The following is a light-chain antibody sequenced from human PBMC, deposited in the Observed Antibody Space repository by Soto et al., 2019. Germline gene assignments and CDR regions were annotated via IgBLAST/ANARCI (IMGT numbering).Light chain of an antibody. V-gene: IGKV3-20*01. J-gene: IGKJ4*01. CDR1: QSVSRNY. CDR2: GAS. Sequence: EIVLTQSPGTLSLSPGERATLSCRASQSVSRNYLAWYQQKPGQAPRLLIFGASSRATGIPDRFSGSGSGTDFTLTISRLEPEDFAVYYCQQYDTSPVTFGGGTKVEIK. CDR3: QQYDTSPVT.